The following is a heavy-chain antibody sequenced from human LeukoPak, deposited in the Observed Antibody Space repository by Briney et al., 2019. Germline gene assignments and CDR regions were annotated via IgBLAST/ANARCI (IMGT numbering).Heavy chain of an antibody. D-gene: IGHD6-13*01. V-gene: IGHV4-4*02. Sequence: SETLSLTCAVSGGSISSSNWWSWVRQPPGKGLEWIGEIYHSGSTNYNPSLKSRVTISVDKSKNQFPLKLSSVTAADTAVYYCARGSDEAAADYFDYWGQGTLVTVSS. CDR1: GGSISSSNW. J-gene: IGHJ4*02. CDR3: ARGSDEAAADYFDY. CDR2: IYHSGST.